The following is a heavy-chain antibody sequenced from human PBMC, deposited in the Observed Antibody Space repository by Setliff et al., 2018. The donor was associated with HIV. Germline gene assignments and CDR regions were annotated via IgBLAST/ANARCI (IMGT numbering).Heavy chain of an antibody. CDR3: ARGTTLNVVPDAFDI. D-gene: IGHD4-17*01. Sequence: PSETLSLTCTVTGYSISSGYYWAWIRQPPGKGLEWIGHIYHAGNTYYNPSLKSRVTISVDTSKNHISLRLNSLTAADTALYYCARGTTLNVVPDAFDIWGQGTMVTVSS. CDR2: IYHAGNT. CDR1: GYSISSGYY. V-gene: IGHV4-38-2*02. J-gene: IGHJ3*02.